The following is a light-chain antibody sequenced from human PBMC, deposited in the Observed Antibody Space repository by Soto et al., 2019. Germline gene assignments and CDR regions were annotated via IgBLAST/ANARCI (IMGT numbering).Light chain of an antibody. J-gene: IGKJ3*01. CDR3: HQRYGNPA. Sequence: DIQMTQSPSSLSAAGGDRVTISCRASQNSATFLNCYHHKPGKAPKLLIYATSRLQSGVTSRFSGSGSGTDFTLTITRRQPDDFGTYYCHQRYGNPAFAPGTKVDIK. CDR1: QNSATF. V-gene: IGKV1-39*01. CDR2: ATS.